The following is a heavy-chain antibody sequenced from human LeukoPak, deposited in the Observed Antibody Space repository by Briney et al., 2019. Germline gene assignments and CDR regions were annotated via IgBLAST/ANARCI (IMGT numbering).Heavy chain of an antibody. CDR1: GFSLSGYW. J-gene: IGHJ5*02. CDR3: ARDPRNVGLAP. Sequence: GGSLRLSCVASGFSLSGYWMYWVRQAPGKGLMYISRNNGDGSTTNYADVVKGRFTMSRDIVKNTLYLQMNSLRVEDTAVYYCARDPRNVGLAPWGQGTLVTVSS. V-gene: IGHV3-74*01. CDR2: NNGDGSTT. D-gene: IGHD2-15*01.